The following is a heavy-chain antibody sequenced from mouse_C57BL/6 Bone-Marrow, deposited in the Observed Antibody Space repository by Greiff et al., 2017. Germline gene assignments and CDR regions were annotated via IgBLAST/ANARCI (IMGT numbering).Heavy chain of an antibody. CDR3: ATDPAATVVAPRAMDY. CDR1: GFTFSSYA. CDR2: ISDGGSYT. Sequence: DVKLVESGGGLVKPGGSLKLSCAASGFTFSSYAMSWVRQTPEKRLEWVATISDGGSYTYYPDNVKGRFTISRDNAKNNLYMQMSHLKSEDTAMYYCATDPAATVVAPRAMDYWGQGTSVTVSS. D-gene: IGHD1-1*01. J-gene: IGHJ4*01. V-gene: IGHV5-4*01.